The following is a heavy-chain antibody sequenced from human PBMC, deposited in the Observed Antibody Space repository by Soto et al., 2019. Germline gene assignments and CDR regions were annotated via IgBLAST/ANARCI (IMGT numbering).Heavy chain of an antibody. Sequence: QVQLVQSGAEVKKPGASVKVSCKASGYTFTSYGISWVRQAPGQGLEWMGWISAYNGNTNYAQKLQGRVTMTTDTXMSTAYMERRSLRSDDTAVYYCARFWDSSGSDAFDIWGQGTMVTVSS. CDR2: ISAYNGNT. CDR1: GYTFTSYG. D-gene: IGHD3-22*01. V-gene: IGHV1-18*01. CDR3: ARFWDSSGSDAFDI. J-gene: IGHJ3*02.